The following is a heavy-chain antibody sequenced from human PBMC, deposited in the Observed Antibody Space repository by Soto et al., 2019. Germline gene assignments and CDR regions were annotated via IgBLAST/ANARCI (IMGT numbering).Heavy chain of an antibody. CDR1: GYTFSDFD. D-gene: IGHD3-16*01. Sequence: QAHLEQSGAELKRPGASAKVSCKASGYTFSDFDINWLRQASGQGPEWMGWMNAKSGDTFFAQRFQGKFNMTWDTSLSTAYMEVGSLTSDDTAIYYCVRGNPFNYAGFDVWGQGTTVAVSS. CDR3: VRGNPFNYAGFDV. V-gene: IGHV1-8*01. J-gene: IGHJ6*02. CDR2: MNAKSGDT.